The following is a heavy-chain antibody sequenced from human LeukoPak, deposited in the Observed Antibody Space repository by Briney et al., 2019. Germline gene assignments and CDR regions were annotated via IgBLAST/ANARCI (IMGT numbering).Heavy chain of an antibody. CDR3: ATTPNWGRFGFRSFYFDY. J-gene: IGHJ4*02. CDR1: GGSFSGYY. CDR2: INHSGST. D-gene: IGHD7-27*01. Sequence: SETLSLTCAVYGGSFSGYYWSWIRQPPGEGLEWIGEINHSGSTNYNPSLKSRVTISVDTSKNQFSLKLSSVTAADTAVYYCATTPNWGRFGFRSFYFDYWGQGTLVTVSS. V-gene: IGHV4-34*01.